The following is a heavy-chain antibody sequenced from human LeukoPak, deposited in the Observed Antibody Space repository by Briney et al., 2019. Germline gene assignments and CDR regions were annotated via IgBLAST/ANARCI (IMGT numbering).Heavy chain of an antibody. J-gene: IGHJ4*02. CDR1: GGSISSYY. D-gene: IGHD3-10*01. CDR3: ASGYGSGSYLY. V-gene: IGHV4-4*07. CDR2: IFTSGSA. Sequence: SETLSLTCTVSGGSISSYYWSWIRQPPGKGLEWIGRIFTSGSATSSSSLKSRVTMSADTSKNQFSLNLSSVTAADTAVYFCASGYGSGSYLYWGQGILVTVSS.